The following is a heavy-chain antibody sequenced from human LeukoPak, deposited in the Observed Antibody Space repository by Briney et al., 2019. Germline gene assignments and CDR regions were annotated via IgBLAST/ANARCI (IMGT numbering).Heavy chain of an antibody. CDR1: GYTFTSYG. Sequence: ASAKVSCKASGYTFTSYGITWVRQAPGQGLEWMGWISANNGNTDYAQKFQGRVTMTTDTSTSTAYMELRSLRSDDTAVYYCARGPLYDSSGYHRIWGQGTLVTVSS. CDR3: ARGPLYDSSGYHRI. CDR2: ISANNGNT. V-gene: IGHV1-18*01. D-gene: IGHD3-22*01. J-gene: IGHJ4*02.